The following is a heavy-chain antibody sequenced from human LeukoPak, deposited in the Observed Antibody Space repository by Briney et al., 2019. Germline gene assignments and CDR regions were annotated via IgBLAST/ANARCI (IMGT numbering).Heavy chain of an antibody. V-gene: IGHV1-69*06. CDR1: GGTFSSYA. J-gene: IGHJ4*02. Sequence: SVKVPCKASGGTFSSYAISWVRQAPGQGLEWMGGIIPIFGTANYAQKFQGRVTITADKSTSTAYMELSSLRSDDTAVYYCAREGTHVPFDYWGQGTLVTVSS. CDR2: IIPIFGTA. CDR3: AREGTHVPFDY. D-gene: IGHD1-1*01.